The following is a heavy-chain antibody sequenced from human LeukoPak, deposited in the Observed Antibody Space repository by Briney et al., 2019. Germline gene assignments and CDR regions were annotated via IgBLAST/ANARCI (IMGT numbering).Heavy chain of an antibody. D-gene: IGHD6-19*01. CDR3: ARVQQWLVDP. J-gene: IGHJ5*02. CDR1: GGSFSGYY. CDR2: INHSGST. V-gene: IGHV4-34*01. Sequence: SETLSLTCAVYGGSFSGYYWSWIRQPPGKGLEWIGEINHSGSTNYNPSLKSRVTISVDTSKNQFSLKLSSVTAADTAVYYCARVQQWLVDPWGQGTLVTVSS.